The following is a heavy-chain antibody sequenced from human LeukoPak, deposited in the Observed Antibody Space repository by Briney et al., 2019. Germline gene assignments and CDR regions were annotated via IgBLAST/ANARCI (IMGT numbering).Heavy chain of an antibody. D-gene: IGHD6-19*01. CDR1: GGSISSGGYY. V-gene: IGHV4-31*03. Sequence: PSETLSLTCTVSGGSISSGGYYWSWIRQHPGKGLEWIGYIYYSGSTYYNPSLKSRVTISVDTSKNQFSLKLSSVTAADTAVYYCARDRSSGWSLGWFDPWGQGTLVTVSS. CDR2: IYYSGST. CDR3: ARDRSSGWSLGWFDP. J-gene: IGHJ5*02.